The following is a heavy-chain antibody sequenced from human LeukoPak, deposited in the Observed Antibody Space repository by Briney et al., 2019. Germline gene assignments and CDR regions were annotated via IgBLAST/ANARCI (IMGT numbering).Heavy chain of an antibody. CDR1: GGSFSGYY. Sequence: SETLSLICAVYGGSFSGYYWSWIRQPPGKGLEWIGEINHSGSTNFNPSLKGRVTISLDKSQNQFSLKLSSVAAPDTAVYYCARGRGGYSVRGAFDIWGQGTMVTVSS. J-gene: IGHJ3*02. V-gene: IGHV4-34*01. CDR3: ARGRGGYSVRGAFDI. D-gene: IGHD2-15*01. CDR2: INHSGST.